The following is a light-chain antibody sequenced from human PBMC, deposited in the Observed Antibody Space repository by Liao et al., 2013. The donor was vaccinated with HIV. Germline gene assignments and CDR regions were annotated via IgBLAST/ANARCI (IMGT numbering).Light chain of an antibody. CDR1: NIGSKS. CDR3: QVWESSSDYV. V-gene: IGLV3-21*01. Sequence: SYVLTQSPSVSVAPGKTARIICGGNNIGSKSLHWYQQKPGQAPVMVISHDSERPSGIPERFSGSNSGNTATLTISRVEAGDEADYYCQVWESSSDYVFGTGTKVTAL. J-gene: IGLJ1*01. CDR2: HDS.